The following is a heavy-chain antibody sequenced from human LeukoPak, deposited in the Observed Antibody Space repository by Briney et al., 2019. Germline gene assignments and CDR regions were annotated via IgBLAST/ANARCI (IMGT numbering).Heavy chain of an antibody. CDR1: GGSISSYY. CDR3: ARWDEYSSSSDAFDI. J-gene: IGHJ3*02. Sequence: SETLSLTCTVSGGSISSYYWSWIRQPPGKGLEWIGYIYYSGSTNYNPSLKSRVTTSVDTSKNQFSLKLSSVTAADTAVYYCARWDEYSSSSDAFDIWGQGTMVTVSS. D-gene: IGHD6-6*01. CDR2: IYYSGST. V-gene: IGHV4-59*01.